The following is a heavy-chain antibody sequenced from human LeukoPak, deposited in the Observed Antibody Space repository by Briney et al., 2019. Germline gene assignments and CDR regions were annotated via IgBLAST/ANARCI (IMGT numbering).Heavy chain of an antibody. Sequence: KPSETLSLTCTVSGGSISSYYWSWIRQPPGKGLEWIGYIYYSGSTNYNPSLKSRVTISVDTSKNQFSLKLSSVTAADTAVYYCARVVAGTFGYWGQGTLVTVSS. D-gene: IGHD6-19*01. V-gene: IGHV4-59*01. CDR3: ARVVAGTFGY. CDR1: GGSISSYY. J-gene: IGHJ4*02. CDR2: IYYSGST.